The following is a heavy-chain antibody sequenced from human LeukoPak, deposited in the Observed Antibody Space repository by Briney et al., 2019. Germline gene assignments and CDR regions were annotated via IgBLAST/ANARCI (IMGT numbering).Heavy chain of an antibody. V-gene: IGHV4-34*01. J-gene: IGHJ6*02. Sequence: KPSETLSLTCAVYGGSFSGHYWSWIRQPPGKGLEWIGEINHSGSTNYNPSLKSRVTISVDTSKNQFSLKLSSVTAADTAVYYCARVRRGYCSSTSCYTGAYYYYGMDVWGQGTTVTVSS. CDR1: GGSFSGHY. CDR3: ARVRRGYCSSTSCYTGAYYYYGMDV. CDR2: INHSGST. D-gene: IGHD2-2*02.